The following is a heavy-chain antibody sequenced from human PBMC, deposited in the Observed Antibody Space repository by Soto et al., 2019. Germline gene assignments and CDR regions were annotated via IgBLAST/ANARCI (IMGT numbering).Heavy chain of an antibody. J-gene: IGHJ4*02. D-gene: IGHD1-26*01. CDR2: IKQDGSEK. V-gene: IGHV3-7*01. Sequence: EVQLVESGGGLVQPGGSLRLSCAASGFTFSSYWMSWVRQAPGKGLEWVANIKQDGSEKYYVDSVKGRFTISRDNAKNSLYLQMNSLTAEDTAVYYCARESGSHGVASIDYWGQGTLVTVSS. CDR3: ARESGSHGVASIDY. CDR1: GFTFSSYW.